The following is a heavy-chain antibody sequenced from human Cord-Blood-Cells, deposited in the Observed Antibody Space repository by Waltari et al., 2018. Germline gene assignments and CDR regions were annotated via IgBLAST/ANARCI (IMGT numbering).Heavy chain of an antibody. CDR3: ARGPGSYYGSGSWYWFDP. J-gene: IGHJ5*02. CDR1: GYSISSGYY. D-gene: IGHD3-10*01. CDR2: IYHSGST. V-gene: IGHV4-38-2*01. Sequence: QVQLQESGPGLVKPSETLSLTCAVSGYSISSGYYWGWIRPPPGKGLEWIGSIYHSGSTYYNPSLKSRVTISVDTSKNQFSLKLSSVTAADTAVYYCARGPGSYYGSGSWYWFDPWGQGTLVTVSS.